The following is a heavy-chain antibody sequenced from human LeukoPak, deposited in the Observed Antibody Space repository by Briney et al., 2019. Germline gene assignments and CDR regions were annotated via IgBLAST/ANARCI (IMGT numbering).Heavy chain of an antibody. J-gene: IGHJ4*02. V-gene: IGHV3-23*01. Sequence: GGSLRLSCAASGFTFSNYAMSWVRQAPGKGLEWVSGISGSGTSTYYADSVKGRFTISRDNAKNSLYLQMNSLRAEDTAVYYCARGSTYYDSSGQVPFDYWGQGTLVTVSS. D-gene: IGHD3-22*01. CDR3: ARGSTYYDSSGQVPFDY. CDR2: ISGSGTST. CDR1: GFTFSNYA.